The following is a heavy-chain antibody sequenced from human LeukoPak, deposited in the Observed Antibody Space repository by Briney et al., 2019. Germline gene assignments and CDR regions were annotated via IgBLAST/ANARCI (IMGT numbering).Heavy chain of an antibody. CDR1: GYTFTSYY. Sequence: ASVKVSCKASGYTFTSYYMHWVRQAPGQGLEWMGWINPNSGGTNYAQKLQGRVTMTRDTSISTAYMELSRLRSDDTAVYYCARGQYGSGSYYNKGDNWFDPWGQGTLVTVSS. J-gene: IGHJ5*02. V-gene: IGHV1-2*02. CDR2: INPNSGGT. D-gene: IGHD3-10*01. CDR3: ARGQYGSGSYYNKGDNWFDP.